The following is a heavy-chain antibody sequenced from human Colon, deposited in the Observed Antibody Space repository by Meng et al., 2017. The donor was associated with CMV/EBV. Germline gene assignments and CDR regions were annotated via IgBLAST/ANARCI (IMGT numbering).Heavy chain of an antibody. CDR1: GFSLSYYG. CDR2: IRYDGTKK. J-gene: IGHJ4*02. D-gene: IGHD2-8*01. Sequence: GGSLRLSCAASGFSLSYYGMFWVRQAPGKGLEWVAFIRYDGTKKYYVDSVKGRFTISRDNSKNTLSLEMNSLRPDDTAVYYCAKGHTYCSTGNCYPDYWGQG. CDR3: AKGHTYCSTGNCYPDY. V-gene: IGHV3-30*02.